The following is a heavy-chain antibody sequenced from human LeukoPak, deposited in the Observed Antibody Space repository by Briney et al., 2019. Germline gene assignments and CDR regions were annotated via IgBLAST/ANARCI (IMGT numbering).Heavy chain of an antibody. J-gene: IGHJ4*02. CDR2: IYYSAGT. CDR1: GDSVSNDDYF. Sequence: SQTLSLTCTVSGDSVSNDDYFWSWTRQPPGEGLEWIGYIYYSAGTYYNPSLKSRVTMSIDTSRNQFSLRLSSVTAADTAVYSCGRGMRYGGSYVVEYWGQGTLVTVSS. D-gene: IGHD1-26*01. V-gene: IGHV4-30-4*01. CDR3: GRGMRYGGSYVVEY.